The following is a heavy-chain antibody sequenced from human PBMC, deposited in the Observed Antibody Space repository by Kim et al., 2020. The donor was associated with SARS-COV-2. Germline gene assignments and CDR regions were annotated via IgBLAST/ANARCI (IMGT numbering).Heavy chain of an antibody. CDR1: GFIFSSYW. Sequence: GGSLRLPCAASGFIFSSYWMSWVRQSPGKGLEWVANIKQDGSEKYYVDSVKGRFTISRDNAKNSLYLQMNSLRAADTAVYYCGRLYFDSSDSHNWGQGTLVTVSS. J-gene: IGHJ4*02. D-gene: IGHD3-22*01. V-gene: IGHV3-7*01. CDR3: GRLYFDSSDSHN. CDR2: IKQDGSEK.